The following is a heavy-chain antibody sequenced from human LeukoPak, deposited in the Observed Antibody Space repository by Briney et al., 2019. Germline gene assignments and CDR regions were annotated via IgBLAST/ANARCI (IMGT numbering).Heavy chain of an antibody. Sequence: GGSLRLSCAASGFTFSSYAMHWVRQAPGKGLEWVAVISYDGSNKYYADSVKGRFTISRDNSENTLYLQMNSLRAEDTAVYYCAKDRLLWFGELLAGRLSSDAFDIWGQGTMVTVSS. J-gene: IGHJ3*02. CDR3: AKDRLLWFGELLAGRLSSDAFDI. D-gene: IGHD3-10*01. CDR2: ISYDGSNK. V-gene: IGHV3-30-3*01. CDR1: GFTFSSYA.